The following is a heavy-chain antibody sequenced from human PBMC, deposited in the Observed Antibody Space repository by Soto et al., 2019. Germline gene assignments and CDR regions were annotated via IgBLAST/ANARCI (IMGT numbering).Heavy chain of an antibody. CDR2: ISSSSSTI. CDR3: ARVIWSGHLTSDL. Sequence: PGGSLRLSCAASGFTFRSNSMNWVRQAPGKGLEWISYISSSSSTIYADSVKGRFTISRDNAKNSLYLQMNSLRDEDTAVYYCARVIWSGHLTSDLWGQGTLVTVS. CDR1: GFTFRSNS. D-gene: IGHD3-3*01. J-gene: IGHJ5*02. V-gene: IGHV3-48*02.